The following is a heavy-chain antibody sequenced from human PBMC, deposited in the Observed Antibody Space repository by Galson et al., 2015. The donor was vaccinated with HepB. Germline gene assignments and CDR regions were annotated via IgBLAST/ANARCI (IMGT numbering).Heavy chain of an antibody. J-gene: IGHJ4*02. Sequence: QSGAEVKKPGESPKISCQTSGYRFTSYWIGWVRQMPGKGLEWMGIIHPGDSDARYSPSFQGQVTISADNSFTTASLQWSSLKASDTAMYYCARLANIAMGPFDYWGLGTLVTVSS. D-gene: IGHD5-18*01. CDR1: GYRFTSYW. CDR2: IHPGDSDA. CDR3: ARLANIAMGPFDY. V-gene: IGHV5-51*01.